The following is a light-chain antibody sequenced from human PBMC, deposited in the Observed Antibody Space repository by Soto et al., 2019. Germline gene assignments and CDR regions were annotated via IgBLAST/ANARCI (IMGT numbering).Light chain of an antibody. V-gene: IGKV3-15*01. CDR1: HSVSRTY. CDR3: QQTYTTPRT. Sequence: EIVLTQSPDTLSLSPGERATLSCRASHSVSRTYLAWYQQKPGQAPRLLIYGASTRATGIPARFSGSGSGTEFTLTISSLQSEDFATYYCQQTYTTPRTFGQGTKVDIK. CDR2: GAS. J-gene: IGKJ1*01.